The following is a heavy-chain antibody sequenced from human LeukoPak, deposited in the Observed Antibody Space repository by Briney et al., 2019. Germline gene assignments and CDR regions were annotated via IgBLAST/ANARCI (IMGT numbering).Heavy chain of an antibody. J-gene: IGHJ4*02. CDR2: IWYDGSNK. V-gene: IGHV3-33*01. CDR3: ATHHSTKGFDY. D-gene: IGHD2-15*01. Sequence: GGSLRLSCAASGFTFRSYGVHWVRQAPGKGLDWVAIIWYDGSNKYYADSVKGRFIISKDNSKNTLYLQMNSLRAEDTAVYYCATHHSTKGFDYWGQGTLVTVSS. CDR1: GFTFRSYG.